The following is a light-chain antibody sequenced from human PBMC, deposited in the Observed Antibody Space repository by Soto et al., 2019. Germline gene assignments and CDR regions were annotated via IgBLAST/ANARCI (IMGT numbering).Light chain of an antibody. V-gene: IGLV2-23*02. CDR2: EVS. CDR1: SSDVGGYNL. J-gene: IGLJ1*01. CDR3: CSYAGSSTPFV. Sequence: QSALTQPASVSGSTGQSITISCTGTSSDVGGYNLVSWYQQHPGKAPKLMIYEVSKRPSGVSNRFSGSKSGNTASLTISGLQAEDEADYYCCSYAGSSTPFVFGTGTKLTVL.